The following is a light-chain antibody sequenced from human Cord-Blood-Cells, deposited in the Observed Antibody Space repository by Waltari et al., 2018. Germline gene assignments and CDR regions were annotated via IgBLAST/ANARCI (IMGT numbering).Light chain of an antibody. J-gene: IGLJ1*01. Sequence: QSALTQPASVSGSPGQSITISCTGTRSDVGSYTLVPWYQQHPGQAPKLMIYEGSKRPSGVSNRFSGSKSGNTASLTISGLQAEDEADYYCCSYAGSSTYVFGTGTKVTVL. CDR1: RSDVGSYTL. V-gene: IGLV2-23*01. CDR2: EGS. CDR3: CSYAGSSTYV.